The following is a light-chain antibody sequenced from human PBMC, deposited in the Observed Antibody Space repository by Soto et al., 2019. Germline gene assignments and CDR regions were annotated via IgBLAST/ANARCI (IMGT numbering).Light chain of an antibody. CDR2: DAS. V-gene: IGKV3-11*01. Sequence: EIVLTHSPSTLSFSRFGRSTLSCRASRTVGSYLAWYQQKPGQAPRLLIYDASNRATGIPARFSGSGSGTDFTLTISSLEPEDFAVYYCQHRSSWPRLAFGGGTKVDIK. CDR1: RTVGSY. CDR3: QHRSSWPRLA. J-gene: IGKJ4*01.